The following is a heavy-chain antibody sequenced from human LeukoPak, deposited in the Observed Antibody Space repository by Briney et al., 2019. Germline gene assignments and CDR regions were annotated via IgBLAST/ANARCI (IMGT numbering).Heavy chain of an antibody. V-gene: IGHV5-51*01. Sequence: GESLEISCQRAGSSSTDYWIGWVRQLPGKGLEWMGIVYPGDSDTRYSPSFQGQVTISADKSINTAYLQWSSLKASDTAMYYCARHGYSSSWAVWGQGTLVTVSS. CDR2: VYPGDSDT. D-gene: IGHD6-13*01. CDR1: GSSSTDYW. J-gene: IGHJ4*02. CDR3: ARHGYSSSWAV.